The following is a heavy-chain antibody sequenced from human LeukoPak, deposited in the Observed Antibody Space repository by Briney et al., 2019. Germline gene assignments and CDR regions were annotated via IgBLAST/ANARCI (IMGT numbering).Heavy chain of an antibody. V-gene: IGHV1-2*06. J-gene: IGHJ6*03. Sequence: GASVKLSCKASGHTFTGYYMHWVRQASGQGLESMGRLNPNSGGTNYAQKFQGRVTMTRDTSISTAYMELSRLRSDDTAVHYCARGRKAMYDFWSGYEGYMDVWGKGTTVTVSS. CDR1: GHTFTGYY. D-gene: IGHD3-3*01. CDR2: LNPNSGGT. CDR3: ARGRKAMYDFWSGYEGYMDV.